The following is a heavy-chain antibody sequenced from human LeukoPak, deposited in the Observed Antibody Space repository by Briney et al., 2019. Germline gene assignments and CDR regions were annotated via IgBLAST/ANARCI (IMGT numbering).Heavy chain of an antibody. Sequence: GGSLRLSCAASGFSFSGFGMHWVRQAPGKGPEWVAVIWYDGSNTYHADSVKGRFTISRDNAKNSLYLQMNSLRAEDTAVYYCARGSTYCECSGQVPFDYWGQGTLVTVSS. V-gene: IGHV3-30*12. CDR2: IWYDGSNT. CDR3: ARGSTYCECSGQVPFDY. D-gene: IGHD3-22*01. CDR1: GFSFSGFG. J-gene: IGHJ4*02.